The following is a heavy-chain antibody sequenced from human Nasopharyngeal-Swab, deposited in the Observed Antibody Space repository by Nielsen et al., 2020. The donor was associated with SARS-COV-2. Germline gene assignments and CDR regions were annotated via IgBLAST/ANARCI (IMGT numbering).Heavy chain of an antibody. CDR2: IYYSGST. CDR1: GGSISSYY. V-gene: IGHV4-59*01. D-gene: IGHD2-15*01. Sequence: SETLSLTCTVSGGSISSYYWSWIRQPPGKGLEWIGYIYYSGSTNYNPSLKSRVTISVDTSKSQFSLKLSSVTAADTAVYYCARMTVVVVAATPAFDIWGQGTMVTVSS. J-gene: IGHJ3*02. CDR3: ARMTVVVVAATPAFDI.